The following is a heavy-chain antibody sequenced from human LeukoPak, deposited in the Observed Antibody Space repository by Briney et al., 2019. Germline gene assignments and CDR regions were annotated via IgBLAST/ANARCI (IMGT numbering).Heavy chain of an antibody. CDR3: ARVGLGGSTLRRSDY. D-gene: IGHD1-26*01. J-gene: IGHJ4*02. CDR2: INHSGST. CDR1: GGSFSGYY. V-gene: IGHV4-34*01. Sequence: SETLSLTCAVYGGSFSGYYWSWIRQPPGKGLEWIGEINHSGSTNYNPSLKSRVTISVDTSKNQFSLKLSSVTAADTAVYYCARVGLGGSTLRRSDYWGQGTLVTVSS.